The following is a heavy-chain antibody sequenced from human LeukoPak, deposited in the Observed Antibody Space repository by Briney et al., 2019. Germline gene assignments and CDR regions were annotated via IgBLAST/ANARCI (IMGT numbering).Heavy chain of an antibody. D-gene: IGHD3-22*01. CDR3: ARAGYYYDSSGYYQSDY. V-gene: IGHV3-53*01. Sequence: GGSLRLSCAASGVTVSNNYMNWVRQAPGQGLEWVSIIYSDGTTYYADSVKGRFTISRDNSKNTLYLQMNSLRAEDTAVYYCARAGYYYDSSGYYQSDYWGQGTLVIVSS. J-gene: IGHJ4*02. CDR1: GVTVSNNY. CDR2: IYSDGTT.